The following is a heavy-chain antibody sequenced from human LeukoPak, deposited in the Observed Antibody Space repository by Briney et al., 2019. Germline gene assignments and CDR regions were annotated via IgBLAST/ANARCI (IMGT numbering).Heavy chain of an antibody. CDR3: ARGSGHYDFWSGYRNYYMDV. CDR1: GYTFTDYY. Sequence: ASVKVSCKTSGYTFTDYYIHWVRQAPGQGLDWMGWINPNSGDTNYAQKSQDRVTMTSDTSFSTAYMELSSLRSDDTAVYYCARGSGHYDFWSGYRNYYMDVWGKGTTVTVSS. CDR2: INPNSGDT. J-gene: IGHJ6*03. D-gene: IGHD3-3*01. V-gene: IGHV1-2*02.